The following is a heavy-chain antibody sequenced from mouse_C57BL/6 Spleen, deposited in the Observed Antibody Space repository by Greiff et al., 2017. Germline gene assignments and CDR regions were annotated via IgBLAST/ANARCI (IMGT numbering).Heavy chain of an antibody. V-gene: IGHV1-61*01. CDR3: AREGHYYGSSYWYFDV. CDR2: IYPSDSET. D-gene: IGHD1-1*01. Sequence: QVQLQQPGAELVRPGSSVKLSCKASGYTFTSYWMDWVKQRPGQGLEWIGNIYPSDSETHYTQKFKDKATLTVDKSTSTAYMHLSSLTSEDSAVYYCAREGHYYGSSYWYFDVWGTGTTVTVSS. CDR1: GYTFTSYW. J-gene: IGHJ1*03.